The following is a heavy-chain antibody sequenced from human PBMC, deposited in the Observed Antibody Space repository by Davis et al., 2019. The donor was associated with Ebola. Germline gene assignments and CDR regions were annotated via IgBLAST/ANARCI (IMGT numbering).Heavy chain of an antibody. CDR1: GFTFSSYA. D-gene: IGHD4-17*01. Sequence: PGGSLRLSCAASGFTFSSYAMSWVRQAPGKGLEWVSAISGSGGSTYYADSVKGRFTISRDNSKNTLYLQMNSLRAEDTAVYYCAKSEFYGYYGDYDYWGQGTLVTVSS. CDR3: AKSEFYGYYGDYDY. V-gene: IGHV3-23*01. J-gene: IGHJ4*02. CDR2: ISGSGGST.